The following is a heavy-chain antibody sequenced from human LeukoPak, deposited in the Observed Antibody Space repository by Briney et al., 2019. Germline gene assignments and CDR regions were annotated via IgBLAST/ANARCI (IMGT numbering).Heavy chain of an antibody. V-gene: IGHV4-59*01. CDR2: IYYSGST. CDR3: ARVDSSSWRLYYFDY. J-gene: IGHJ4*02. CDR1: GGSISSYY. D-gene: IGHD6-13*01. Sequence: SETLSLTCTVSGGSISSYYWSWIRQPPGKGLGWIGYIYYSGSTNYNPSLKSRVTISVDTSKNQFSLKLSSVTAADTAVYYCARVDSSSWRLYYFDYWGQGTLVTVSS.